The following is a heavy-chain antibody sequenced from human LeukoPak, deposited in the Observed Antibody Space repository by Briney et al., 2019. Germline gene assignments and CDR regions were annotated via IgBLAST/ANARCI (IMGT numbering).Heavy chain of an antibody. V-gene: IGHV3-15*01. CDR2: IKSRTDGGTT. D-gene: IGHD2-15*01. CDR1: GFTFSNAW. Sequence: GGSLRLSCAASGFTFSNAWMSWVRQAPGKGLEWVGRIKSRTDGGTTDYAAPVKGRFTISRDDSKNTLCLQMNSLKTEDTAVYYCTTRYCSGGSCKVDYWGQGTLVTVSS. J-gene: IGHJ4*02. CDR3: TTRYCSGGSCKVDY.